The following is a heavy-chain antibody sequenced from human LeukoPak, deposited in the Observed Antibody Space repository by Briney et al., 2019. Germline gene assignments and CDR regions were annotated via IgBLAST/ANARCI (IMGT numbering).Heavy chain of an antibody. CDR2: IRQNGSED. J-gene: IGHJ4*02. CDR1: GFAFSNFW. D-gene: IGHD1-14*01. Sequence: GGSLRLSCTASGFAFSNFWMGWVRQAPGKGLEWVANIRQNGSEDTYIDSVKGRFIISRDNAKNSLSLQMNSLRGEDTAVYYCADPGMGYWGQGTLVTVSS. CDR3: ADPGMGY. V-gene: IGHV3-7*01.